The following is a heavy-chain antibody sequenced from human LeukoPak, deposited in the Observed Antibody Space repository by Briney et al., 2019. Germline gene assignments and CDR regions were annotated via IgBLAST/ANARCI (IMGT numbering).Heavy chain of an antibody. Sequence: ASVKVSCEASGYTFTGYYMHWVRQAPGQGLEWMGRINPNSGGTNYAQKFQGRVTMTRDTSISTAYMELTRLRSDDTAVYYCARGTEYYFDYWGQGTLVTVSS. CDR3: ARGTEYYFDY. J-gene: IGHJ4*02. V-gene: IGHV1-2*06. CDR1: GYTFTGYY. D-gene: IGHD1-1*01. CDR2: INPNSGGT.